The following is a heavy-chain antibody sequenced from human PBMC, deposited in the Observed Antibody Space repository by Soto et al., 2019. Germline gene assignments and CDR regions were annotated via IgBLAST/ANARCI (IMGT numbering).Heavy chain of an antibody. CDR2: VSYSGET. J-gene: IGHJ4*02. CDR1: GGSISSGDYY. CDR3: ARVRSGDYITD. Sequence: QVQLQESGPGLVKPSQPLSLTCTVSGGSISSGDYYWSWIRQPPGKGLEWIGSVSYSGETDYNPSHKSRIAPFVDTAMNQFSLRMNSVTDADTAVYYCARVRSGDYITDWGQGTLVTVSS. D-gene: IGHD4-17*01. V-gene: IGHV4-30-4*01.